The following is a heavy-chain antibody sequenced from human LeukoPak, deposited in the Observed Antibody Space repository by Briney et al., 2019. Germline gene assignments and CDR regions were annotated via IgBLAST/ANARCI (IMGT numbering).Heavy chain of an antibody. V-gene: IGHV4-59*11. D-gene: IGHD3-16*02. CDR3: ARGGGYPDYYYHMDV. CDR1: GGSINSHY. Sequence: PSETLSLTCTVSGGSINSHYWSWLRQPPGKGLEWIGYIYYSGSTSYNPSLKSRVTISVDTSKDQFSLKLSSVTAADTAVYYCARGGGYPDYYYHMDVWGRGTTVTVSS. CDR2: IYYSGST. J-gene: IGHJ6*03.